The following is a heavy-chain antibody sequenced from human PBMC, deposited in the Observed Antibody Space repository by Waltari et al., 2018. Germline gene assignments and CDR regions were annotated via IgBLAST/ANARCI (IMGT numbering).Heavy chain of an antibody. J-gene: IGHJ4*02. V-gene: IGHV3-30*14. Sequence: QVQLVESGGGVVQPGRSLRLSCAASGFTFSSYAMHWVRQVPGKGLEWVAGISYDGSNKYYADSVKGRFTISRDNSKNTVNLQMNILRPEDSAVYYCARATATGATPEYWGQGTLVTVSS. CDR2: ISYDGSNK. D-gene: IGHD7-27*01. CDR1: GFTFSSYA. CDR3: ARATATGATPEY.